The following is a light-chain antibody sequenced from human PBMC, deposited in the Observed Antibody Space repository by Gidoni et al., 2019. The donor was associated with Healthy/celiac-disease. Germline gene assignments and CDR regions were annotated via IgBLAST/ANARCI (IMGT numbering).Light chain of an antibody. Sequence: QSALTQPRSVSGSPGQTVTISCTGTSSHVGGYNYVSWYQQHPGKAPKLMIYDVSKQPSGVPDRFSGSKSGNTASLTISGLQAEDEADYYCCSYAGRAVVFGGGTKLTVL. V-gene: IGLV2-11*01. CDR1: SSHVGGYNY. J-gene: IGLJ2*01. CDR2: DVS. CDR3: CSYAGRAVV.